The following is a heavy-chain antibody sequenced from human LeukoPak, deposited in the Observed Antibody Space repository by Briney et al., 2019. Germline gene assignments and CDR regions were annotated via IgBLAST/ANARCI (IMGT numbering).Heavy chain of an antibody. V-gene: IGHV1-2*02. CDR1: GYTFTVYY. Sequence: EASVKVSCKASGYTFTVYYMHWVRQAPGQGLEWMGWINPNSGGTNYAQKFQGRVTMTRDTSISTAYMELSRLRSDDTAVYNCASFLVAAGFDPWGQGTLVTVSS. CDR2: INPNSGGT. CDR3: ASFLVAAGFDP. J-gene: IGHJ5*02. D-gene: IGHD2-15*01.